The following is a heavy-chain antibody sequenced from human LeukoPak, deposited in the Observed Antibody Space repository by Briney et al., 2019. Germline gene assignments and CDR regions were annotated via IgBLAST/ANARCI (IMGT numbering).Heavy chain of an antibody. CDR2: INPNSGGT. V-gene: IGHV1-2*02. J-gene: IGHJ3*02. D-gene: IGHD5-24*01. Sequence: ASVKVSCKASGYTFTGYYMHWVRQAPGQGLEWMGWINPNSGGTNYAQKFQGRVTMTRDTSISTAYMELSSLRSEDTAVYYCARDRDGYNSDAFDIWGQGTMVTVSS. CDR3: ARDRDGYNSDAFDI. CDR1: GYTFTGYY.